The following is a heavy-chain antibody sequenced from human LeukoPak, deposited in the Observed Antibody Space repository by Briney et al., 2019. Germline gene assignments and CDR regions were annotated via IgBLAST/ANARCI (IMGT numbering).Heavy chain of an antibody. V-gene: IGHV1-2*02. J-gene: IGHJ4*02. Sequence: ASVKVSCKVSGYTLTELSMHWVRQAPGQGLEWMGWINPNSGGTNYAQKFQGRVTMTRDTSISTAYMELSRLRSDDTAVYYCARHNYYDSSGYYYSYWGQGTLVTVSS. D-gene: IGHD3-22*01. CDR1: GYTLTELS. CDR3: ARHNYYDSSGYYYSY. CDR2: INPNSGGT.